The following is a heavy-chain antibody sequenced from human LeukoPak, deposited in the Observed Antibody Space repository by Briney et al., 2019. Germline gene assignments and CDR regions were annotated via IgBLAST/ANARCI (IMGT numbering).Heavy chain of an antibody. CDR2: ISYDGSNK. D-gene: IGHD3-3*01. V-gene: IGHV3-30-3*01. J-gene: IGHJ2*01. CDR3: ARASITIYWYFDL. CDR1: GFTFSSYA. Sequence: PGGSLRLSCAASGFTFSSYAMHWVRQAPGKGLEWVAVISYDGSNKYYADSVKGRFTISRDNSKNTLYLQMNSLRAEDTAVYYCARASITIYWYFDLWGRGTLVTVSS.